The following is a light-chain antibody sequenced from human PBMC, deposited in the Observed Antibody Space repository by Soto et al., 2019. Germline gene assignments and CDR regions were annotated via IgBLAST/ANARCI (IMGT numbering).Light chain of an antibody. J-gene: IGLJ2*01. CDR1: SGHSNYA. V-gene: IGLV4-69*01. CDR2: LNSDGSH. CDR3: QTWGSGIVV. Sequence: QLVLTQSPSASASLGASVKLTCTLSSGHSNYAIAWHQQQSEKGPRYLMKLNSDGSHSKGDGIPDRFSGSSSGAERYLTISGLQSEDEADYYCQTWGSGIVVFGGGTKVIVL.